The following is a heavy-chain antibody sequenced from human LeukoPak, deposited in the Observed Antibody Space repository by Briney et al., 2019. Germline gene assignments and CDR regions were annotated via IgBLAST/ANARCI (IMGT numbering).Heavy chain of an antibody. CDR2: IYYSGST. D-gene: IGHD3-10*01. J-gene: IGHJ5*02. CDR1: GGSISSYY. CDR3: ARVGDWFDP. V-gene: IGHV4-59*01. Sequence: SETLSLTCTVSGGSISSYYWSWIRQAPGKGLEWIGYIYYSGSTNYNPSLKSRVTISVDTSKNQFSLKLSSVTAADTAVYYCARVGDWFDPWGQGTLVTVSS.